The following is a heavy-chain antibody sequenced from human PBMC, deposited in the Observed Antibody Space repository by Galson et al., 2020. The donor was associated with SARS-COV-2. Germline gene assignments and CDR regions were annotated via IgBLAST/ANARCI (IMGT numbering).Heavy chain of an antibody. CDR3: ARGLYSSSWLYYQH. CDR2: INIYNGKI. V-gene: IGHV1-18*04. D-gene: IGHD6-13*01. J-gene: IGHJ1*01. Sequence: ASVKVSCTASGYTFSSYALSWVRQAPGQGLEWMGWINIYNGKIKYAQKFQGRVTMTADTSTSTVYMELRSLRSDDTAVYYWARGLYSSSWLYYQHWGQGTLVTVSS. CDR1: GYTFSSYA.